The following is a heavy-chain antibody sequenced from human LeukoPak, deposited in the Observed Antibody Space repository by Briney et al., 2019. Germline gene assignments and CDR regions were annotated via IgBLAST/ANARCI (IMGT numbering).Heavy chain of an antibody. CDR3: ARVDTAMVIGYYYYYMDV. D-gene: IGHD5-18*01. CDR1: GFTFSSYE. CDR2: ISSSGSTI. Sequence: GGSLRLSCAASGFTFSSYEMNWVRQAPGKGLEWVSYISSSGSTIYYADSVKGRFTISRDNAKNSLYLQMNSLRAEDTALYYCARVDTAMVIGYYYYYMDVWGKGTTVTVSS. J-gene: IGHJ6*03. V-gene: IGHV3-48*03.